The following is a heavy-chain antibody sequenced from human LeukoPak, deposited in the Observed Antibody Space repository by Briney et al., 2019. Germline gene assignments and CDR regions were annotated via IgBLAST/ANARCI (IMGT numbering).Heavy chain of an antibody. V-gene: IGHV1-8*02. D-gene: IGHD3-10*01. Sequence: AASVKVSCKASGYTFTSYGISWVRQAPGQGLEWMGWMNPNSGNTGYAQKFQGRVTMTRNTSISTAYMELSSLRSEDTAVYYCARGRSYYGSGSYYKFGDYWGQGTLVTVSS. CDR2: MNPNSGNT. CDR3: ARGRSYYGSGSYYKFGDY. CDR1: GYTFTSYG. J-gene: IGHJ4*02.